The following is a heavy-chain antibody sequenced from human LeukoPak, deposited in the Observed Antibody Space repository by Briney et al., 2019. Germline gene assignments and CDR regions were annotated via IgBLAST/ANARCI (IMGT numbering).Heavy chain of an antibody. V-gene: IGHV3-21*01. CDR3: ARVSFGDGHPNGGY. CDR2: ISSSSSYI. D-gene: IGHD5-24*01. CDR1: GFTFSSYS. Sequence: GGSLRLSCAASGFTFSSYSMNWVRQAPGKGLEWVSSISSSSSYIYYADSVKGRFTISRDNAKNSLYLQMNSLRAEDTAVYYCARVSFGDGHPNGGYWGQGTLVTVSS. J-gene: IGHJ4*02.